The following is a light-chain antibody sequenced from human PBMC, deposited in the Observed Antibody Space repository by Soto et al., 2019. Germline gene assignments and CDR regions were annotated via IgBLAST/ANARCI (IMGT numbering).Light chain of an antibody. CDR3: HQRYDCPIT. J-gene: IGKJ5*01. CDR2: DAS. Sequence: EIVLTQSPATLSLSPGERATLSCRANQSISNYLAWYQQRPGQAPRLLIYDASKRATGIPARFSGSGSGTDFTLTISSLEPEDFAVYYCHQRYDCPITFGQGTRLEIK. CDR1: QSISNY. V-gene: IGKV3-11*01.